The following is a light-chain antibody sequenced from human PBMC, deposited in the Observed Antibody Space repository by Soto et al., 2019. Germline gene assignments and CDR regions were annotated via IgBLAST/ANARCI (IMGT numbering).Light chain of an antibody. V-gene: IGLV4-60*02. CDR3: ATWDSNAWV. J-gene: IGLJ3*02. Sequence: QPVLTQSSSASASLGSSVKLTCSLSSGHSSYIIAWHQQQPGKAPRCLMKLEGIGSYKKGSGVPDRCSGSSSRADRCLTISRLRCEGEADCSCATWDSNAWVFVGGTELTVL. CDR2: LEGIGSY. CDR1: SGHSSYI.